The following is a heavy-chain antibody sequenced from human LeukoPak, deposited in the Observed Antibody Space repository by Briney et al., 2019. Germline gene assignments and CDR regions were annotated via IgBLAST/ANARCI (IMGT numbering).Heavy chain of an antibody. CDR3: AKDRAELTGDVSDD. D-gene: IGHD2-8*02. CDR1: GFTFSNYA. Sequence: PGGSLRLSCSASGFTFSNYAMTWVRQAPGKGLEWVSVISGSGGSTDYADSVKGRFTISRDNSKNTLYLQMNSLRAEDTAVNYCAKDRAELTGDVSDDWGQGTLVTVSS. J-gene: IGHJ4*02. CDR2: ISGSGGST. V-gene: IGHV3-23*01.